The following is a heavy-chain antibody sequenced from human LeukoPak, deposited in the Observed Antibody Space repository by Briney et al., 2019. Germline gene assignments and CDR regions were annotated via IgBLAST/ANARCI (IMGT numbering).Heavy chain of an antibody. CDR1: GYSISRGYY. Sequence: SETLSLTCAVSGYSISRGYYWGWIRHPPGKGLEWIGRIYHSGGTYYNPPLKSRVNISVHKSKNQFSLKLSSVTAADTAVYYCARHVSWGSPSYYFDYWGQGTLVPVSS. J-gene: IGHJ4*02. CDR2: IYHSGGT. CDR3: ARHVSWGSPSYYFDY. V-gene: IGHV4-38-2*01. D-gene: IGHD3-16*01.